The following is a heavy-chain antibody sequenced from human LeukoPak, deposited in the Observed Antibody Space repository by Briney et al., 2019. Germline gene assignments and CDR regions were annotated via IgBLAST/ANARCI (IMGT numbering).Heavy chain of an antibody. CDR1: GYTFTGYY. V-gene: IGHV1-2*02. J-gene: IGHJ6*02. D-gene: IGHD4-4*01. CDR3: ARDYSNYYYYYGMDV. CDR2: INPNSGGT. Sequence: ASVKVSCKASGYTFTGYYMHWVRQAPGQGLEWMGWINPNSGGTNYAQKFQGRVTMTRDTSISTAYMELSRLRSDDTAVYYCARDYSNYYYYYGMDVWGQGTTVTVSS.